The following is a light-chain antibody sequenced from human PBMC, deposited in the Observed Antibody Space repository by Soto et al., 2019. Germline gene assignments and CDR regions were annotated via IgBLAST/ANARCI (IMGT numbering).Light chain of an antibody. V-gene: IGKV1-5*01. CDR3: PPYSSYPT. Sequence: DIQMTQSPSTLFASIGDTVTVACRASQGISNWLAWYQQKPGKDPKILIFHASSLESGLPSRFSGSGSGTEFTLTISSLQSDDFATYYCPPYSSYPTFGTVPKVDLK. CDR1: QGISNW. J-gene: IGKJ1*01. CDR2: HAS.